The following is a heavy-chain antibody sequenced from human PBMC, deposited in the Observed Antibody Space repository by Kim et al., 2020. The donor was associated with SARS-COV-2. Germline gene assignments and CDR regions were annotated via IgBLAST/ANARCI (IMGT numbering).Heavy chain of an antibody. CDR2: ISGSGGST. CDR3: AKVGLGHSSWYGAVAGRFDY. V-gene: IGHV3-23*01. J-gene: IGHJ4*02. CDR1: GFTFSSYA. Sequence: GGSLRLSCAASGFTFSSYAMSWVRQAPGKGLEWVSAISGSGGSTYYADSVKGRFTISRDNSKNTLYLQMNSLRAEDTAVYYCAKVGLGHSSWYGAVAGRFDYWGQGTLVTVSS. D-gene: IGHD6-13*01.